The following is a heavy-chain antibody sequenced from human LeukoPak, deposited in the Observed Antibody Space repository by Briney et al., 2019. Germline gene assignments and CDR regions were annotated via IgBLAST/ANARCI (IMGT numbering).Heavy chain of an antibody. CDR3: ASRVAAPGQWLAKSWFDP. CDR2: VYHGGGT. CDR1: GGSISSSNW. V-gene: IGHV4-4*02. Sequence: SGTLSLTCAVSGGSISSSNWWSWVRQPPGKGLEWVGEVYHGGGTNYNPSLKSRVTISVDKSKNQFSLKLSSVTAAATAVSYCASRVAAPGQWLAKSWFDPWGQGTLVTVSS. J-gene: IGHJ5*02. D-gene: IGHD6-19*01.